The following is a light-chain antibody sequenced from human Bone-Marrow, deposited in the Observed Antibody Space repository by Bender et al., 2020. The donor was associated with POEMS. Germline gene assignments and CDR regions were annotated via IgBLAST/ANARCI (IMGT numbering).Light chain of an antibody. CDR2: DVS. CDR3: SSYTALTTAV. J-gene: IGLJ3*02. CDR1: SSDIGGSDY. Sequence: QSALTQPASVSGSPGQSITISCTGTSSDIGGSDYVSWYQQHPGKAPKLMIYDVSNRPSGVSNRFSGSKSGNTASLTISGLQAEDEADYYCSSYTALTTAVFGGGTRLTVL. V-gene: IGLV2-14*03.